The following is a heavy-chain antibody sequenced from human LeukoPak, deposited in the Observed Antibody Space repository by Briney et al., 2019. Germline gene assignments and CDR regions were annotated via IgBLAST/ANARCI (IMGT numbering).Heavy chain of an antibody. V-gene: IGHV3-30*04. Sequence: GGSLRLSCAASGFTFCSYAMHWVREAPGKGLEWVAVISYDGSNKYYADSVKGRFTISRDNARNSLYLQMNRLRCEATAVYFCAREVRDRYPKDYSGQGTLVTVSS. J-gene: IGHJ4*02. CDR3: AREVRDRYPKDY. CDR2: ISYDGSNK. CDR1: GFTFCSYA. D-gene: IGHD5-24*01.